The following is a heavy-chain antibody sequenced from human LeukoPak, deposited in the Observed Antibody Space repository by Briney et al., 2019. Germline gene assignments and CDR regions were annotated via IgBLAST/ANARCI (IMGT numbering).Heavy chain of an antibody. Sequence: GGSLRLPCASSGFPFSSYAMSWVRQAPGKGLEWVAAISCIGGSTYYAASVKGRFTIVRENSKNTMYLQINSLRAEDAAVYYCATEVHSSFGVVTDNWFDPCGQGTLVTVS. CDR1: GFPFSSYA. CDR3: ATEVHSSFGVVTDNWFDP. J-gene: IGHJ5*02. CDR2: ISCIGGST. V-gene: IGHV3-23*01. D-gene: IGHD3-3*01.